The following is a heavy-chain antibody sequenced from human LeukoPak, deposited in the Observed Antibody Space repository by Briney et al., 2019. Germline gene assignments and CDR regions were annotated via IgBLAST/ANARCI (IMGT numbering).Heavy chain of an antibody. J-gene: IGHJ4*02. Sequence: GGSLRLSCVASGFIFSSYWMSWVRQAPGKGLEWVAHIKEDGSEEYYVDSMKGRFTISRDNTKNSLYLQMNSLRAEDTAVYYCARDIAVAGLLDYWGQGTLVTVSS. V-gene: IGHV3-7*01. CDR3: ARDIAVAGLLDY. CDR1: GFIFSSYW. CDR2: IKEDGSEE. D-gene: IGHD6-19*01.